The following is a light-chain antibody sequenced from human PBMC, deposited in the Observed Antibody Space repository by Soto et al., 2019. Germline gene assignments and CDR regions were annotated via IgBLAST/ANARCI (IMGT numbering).Light chain of an antibody. CDR1: QSVSSY. J-gene: IGKJ4*01. CDR3: QQRCSRLPLT. V-gene: IGKV3-11*01. CDR2: DAF. Sequence: EIVLTQSPATLSLSPGERATLSCRASQSVSSYLAWYQQKPGQAPRLLIYDAFNRATGIPARFSGSGSGTDFTLTISSLEPEDFAVYYCQQRCSRLPLTFGGGTEV.